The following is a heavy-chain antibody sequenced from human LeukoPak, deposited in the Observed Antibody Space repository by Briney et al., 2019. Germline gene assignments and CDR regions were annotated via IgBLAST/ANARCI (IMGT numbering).Heavy chain of an antibody. D-gene: IGHD3-10*01. Sequence: SQTLSLTCTVSGGSISSGDYYWRWIRQPPGKGLEWIGYIYYSGSTYYNPSLKSRVTMSVDTSKNQFSLKMSSVTAADTAVYYCASNYGSGSYHYFDYWGQGTLVTVSS. V-gene: IGHV4-30-4*01. J-gene: IGHJ4*02. CDR1: GGSISSGDYY. CDR3: ASNYGSGSYHYFDY. CDR2: IYYSGST.